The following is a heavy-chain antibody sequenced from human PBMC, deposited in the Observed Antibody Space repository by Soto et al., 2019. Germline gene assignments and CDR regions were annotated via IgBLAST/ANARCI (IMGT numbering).Heavy chain of an antibody. V-gene: IGHV1-69*12. D-gene: IGHD3-3*02. CDR2: IIPLFRTP. CDR3: ARDNGRPQLGGNYYSITDV. Sequence: QVQLVQSGAEVKEPGSSVKISCQASGGTFRSYALSWVRQAPGQGLEWMGGIIPLFRTPDYAQKFQGRVTITADESTSTAYMELSSLRSEDTAIYYCARDNGRPQLGGNYYSITDVWGQGTTITVSS. CDR1: GGTFRSYA. J-gene: IGHJ6*02.